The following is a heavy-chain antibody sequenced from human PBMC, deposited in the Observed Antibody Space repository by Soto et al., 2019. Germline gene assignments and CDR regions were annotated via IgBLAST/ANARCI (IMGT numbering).Heavy chain of an antibody. CDR3: HLPYYYYGMDV. CDR2: ISYDGSNK. CDR1: GFTFSIYA. V-gene: IGHV3-30-3*01. Sequence: GGSLRLSCAASGFTFSIYAMHWVRQAPGKGLEWVAVISYDGSNKYYADSVKGRFTISRDNSKNTLYLQMNSLRAEDTAVYYCHLPYYYYGMDVWGQGTTVTVSS. J-gene: IGHJ6*02.